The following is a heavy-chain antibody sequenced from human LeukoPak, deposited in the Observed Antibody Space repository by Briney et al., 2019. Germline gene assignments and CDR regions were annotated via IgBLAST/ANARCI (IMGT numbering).Heavy chain of an antibody. CDR1: GGSISSGDYY. D-gene: IGHD3-22*01. V-gene: IGHV4-30-4*01. CDR3: ARSGSGGYYYDSSGYYYDY. J-gene: IGHJ4*02. Sequence: EPSETLSLTCTVSGGSISSGDYYWSWIRQPPGKGPEWIGYIYYSGSTYYNPSLKSRVTISVDTSKNQFSLKLSSVTAADTAVYYCARSGSGGYYYDSSGYYYDYWGQGTLVTVSS. CDR2: IYYSGST.